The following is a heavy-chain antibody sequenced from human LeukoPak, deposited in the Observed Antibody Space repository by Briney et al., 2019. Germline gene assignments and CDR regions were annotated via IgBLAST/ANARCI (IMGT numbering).Heavy chain of an antibody. CDR3: ARAYRRLGELSLPDY. V-gene: IGHV7-4-1*02. CDR2: IHPSTGNP. CDR1: GYTFTNYA. D-gene: IGHD3-16*02. J-gene: IGHJ4*02. Sequence: GASVKVSCKASGYTFTNYAMNWVRQAPGQGLEWMGWIHPSTGNPTYAQGFTGRFVFSLDTSVSTTYLQISSLKAEDTAVYYCARAYRRLGELSLPDYWGQGTLVTVSS.